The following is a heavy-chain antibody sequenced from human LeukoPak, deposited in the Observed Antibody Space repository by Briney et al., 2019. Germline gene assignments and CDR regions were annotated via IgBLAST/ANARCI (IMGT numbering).Heavy chain of an antibody. CDR3: ARVLEMATIGPGPSDY. CDR1: GFTFSSYT. CDR2: ISSSSSYI. D-gene: IGHD5-24*01. V-gene: IGHV3-21*01. J-gene: IGHJ4*01. Sequence: GGSLRLSCAASGFTFSSYTMNWVRQAPGKGLEWVSSISSSSSYIYYADSVKGRFTISRDNAKNSLYLQMNSLRAEDTAVYYCARVLEMATIGPGPSDYWGHGTLVTVSS.